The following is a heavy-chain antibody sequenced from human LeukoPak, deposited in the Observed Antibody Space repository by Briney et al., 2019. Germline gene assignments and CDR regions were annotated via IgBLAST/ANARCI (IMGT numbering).Heavy chain of an antibody. J-gene: IGHJ5*02. Sequence: GGSLRLSCAASGFTFSSYGMHWVRQAPGKGLEWVAFIRYDGSNKYYADSVKGRFTISRDNSKNTLYLQMNSLRAEDTAVYYCAKEISRVTIGGGIWFDPWGQGTLVTVSS. CDR1: GFTFSSYG. V-gene: IGHV3-30*02. CDR2: IRYDGSNK. D-gene: IGHD2-15*01. CDR3: AKEISRVTIGGGIWFDP.